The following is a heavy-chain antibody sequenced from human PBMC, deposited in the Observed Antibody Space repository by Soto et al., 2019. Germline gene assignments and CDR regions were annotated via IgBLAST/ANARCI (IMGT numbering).Heavy chain of an antibody. CDR3: ARLTGTDTYYYYGMDV. V-gene: IGHV4-39*01. CDR1: GGSISSSSYY. J-gene: IGHJ6*02. Sequence: SETLSLTCTVSGGSISSSSYYWGWIRQPPGKGLEWIGSIYYSGSTYYNPSLKSRVTISVDTSKNQFSLKLSSVTAADTAVYYCARLTGTDTYYYYGMDVWGQGTTVTVSS. CDR2: IYYSGST. D-gene: IGHD1-7*01.